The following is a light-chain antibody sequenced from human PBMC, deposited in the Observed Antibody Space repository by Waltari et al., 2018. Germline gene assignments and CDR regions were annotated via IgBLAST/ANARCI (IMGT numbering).Light chain of an antibody. V-gene: IGLV2-14*01. J-gene: IGLJ1*01. CDR1: SSHVGGYTY. CDR2: EVS. Sequence: QSALTQPASVSGSPGQSITISCTGTSSHVGGYTYVSWYQQHPGKAPKLMIYEVSNRPSGVSNRCSGSKSGNTASLTISGLQAEDEADYYCSSYTSSSTLGVFGTGTKVTVL. CDR3: SSYTSSSTLGV.